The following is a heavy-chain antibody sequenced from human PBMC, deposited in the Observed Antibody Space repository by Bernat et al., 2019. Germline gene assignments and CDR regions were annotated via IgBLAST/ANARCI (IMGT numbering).Heavy chain of an antibody. CDR2: IYYSGST. CDR3: ARLSEYSSGWFYFDY. V-gene: IGHV4-61*02. J-gene: IGHJ4*02. D-gene: IGHD6-19*01. CDR1: GGSISSGSYY. Sequence: QVQLQESGPGLVKPSQTLSLTCTVSGGSISSGSYYWSWIRQPAGKGLEWIGSIYYSGSTYYNPSLKSRVTISVDTSKNQFSLKLSSVTAADTAVYYCARLSEYSSGWFYFDYWGQGTLVTVSS.